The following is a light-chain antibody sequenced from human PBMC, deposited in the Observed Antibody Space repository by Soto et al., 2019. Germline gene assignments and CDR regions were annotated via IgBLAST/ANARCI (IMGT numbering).Light chain of an antibody. CDR2: DAS. V-gene: IGKV3-11*01. CDR3: QQRSNWPPIT. CDR1: QSVSSY. J-gene: IGKJ5*01. Sequence: EIVLTQSPVTLSLSPGERATLSCRASQSVSSYLAWYQQKPGQAPRLLIYDASNRATSIPARFSGSGSGTDFARTIDNLEPEDFAVYYCQQRSNWPPITFGQGTRLEIK.